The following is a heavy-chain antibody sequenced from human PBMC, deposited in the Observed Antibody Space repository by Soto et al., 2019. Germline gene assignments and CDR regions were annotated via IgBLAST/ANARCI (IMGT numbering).Heavy chain of an antibody. D-gene: IGHD3-22*01. CDR3: ARDTPVEYYDSSGYYYSPGDY. CDR1: GYTFTSYG. V-gene: IGHV1-18*04. J-gene: IGHJ4*02. Sequence: ASVKVSCKASGYTFTSYGISWVRQAPGQGLEWMGWISAYNGNTNYAQKLQGRVTMTTDTSTSTAYMELRSLRSDDTAVYYCARDTPVEYYDSSGYYYSPGDYWGQGTLVTV. CDR2: ISAYNGNT.